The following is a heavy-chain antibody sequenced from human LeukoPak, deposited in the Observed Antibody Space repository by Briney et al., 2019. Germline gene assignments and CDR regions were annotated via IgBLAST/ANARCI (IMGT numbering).Heavy chain of an antibody. Sequence: PGGSLRLSCEASGFTFSRYAVSWVRQAPGKGLEWVSAISGSGGRTYYADSVKGRFTISRDNSKNTLYLQMNSLRAEDTAVYYCAKGPSWQVVYYYMDVWGKGTTVTVSS. CDR2: ISGSGGRT. V-gene: IGHV3-23*01. D-gene: IGHD5-24*01. CDR1: GFTFSRYA. CDR3: AKGPSWQVVYYYMDV. J-gene: IGHJ6*03.